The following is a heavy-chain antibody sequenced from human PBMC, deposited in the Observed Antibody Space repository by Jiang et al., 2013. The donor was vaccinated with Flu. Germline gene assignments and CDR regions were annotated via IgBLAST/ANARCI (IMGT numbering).Heavy chain of an antibody. D-gene: IGHD3-22*01. CDR3: AREGYYFDTTGSPRSHGLDV. CDR1: YTFTSYA. V-gene: IGHV7-4-1*02. CDR2: INTKTGDP. Sequence: YTFTSYAMNWVRQAPGQGLEWMGWINTKTGDPTYAQAFTGRFVFSSDTSVSTAYLHISGLKAEDTAVYYCAREGYYFDTTGSPRSHGLDVWGPRGPRSPSPQ. J-gene: IGHJ6*01.